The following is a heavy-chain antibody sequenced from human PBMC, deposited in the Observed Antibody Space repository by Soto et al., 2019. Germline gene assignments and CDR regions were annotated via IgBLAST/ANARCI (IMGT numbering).Heavy chain of an antibody. CDR3: ARRGNYYDSSGYYYGTHPFDY. Sequence: SETLSLTCAVSGGSISSSNWWSWVRQPPGKGLEWIGEIYHSGSTNYNPSLKSRVTISVDKSKNQFSLKLSSVTAADTAVYYCARRGNYYDSSGYYYGTHPFDYWGQGTLVTVSS. CDR1: GGSISSSNW. D-gene: IGHD3-22*01. J-gene: IGHJ4*02. CDR2: IYHSGST. V-gene: IGHV4-4*02.